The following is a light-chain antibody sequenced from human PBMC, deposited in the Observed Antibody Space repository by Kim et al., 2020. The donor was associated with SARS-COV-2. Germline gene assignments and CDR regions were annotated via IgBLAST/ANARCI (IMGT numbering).Light chain of an antibody. Sequence: SYELTQPPSVSVPPGQTASITCSGDKLGDRYVCWYQQKPGQSPILVIYQDSKRPSGIPDRFSGSNSGNTATLTISGTQAVDEADYYCQAWDSSTAVFGGGTKLTVL. CDR3: QAWDSSTAV. CDR2: QDS. V-gene: IGLV3-1*01. CDR1: KLGDRY. J-gene: IGLJ2*01.